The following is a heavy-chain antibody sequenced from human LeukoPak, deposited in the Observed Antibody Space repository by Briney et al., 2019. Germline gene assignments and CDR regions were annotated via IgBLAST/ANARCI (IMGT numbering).Heavy chain of an antibody. Sequence: SETLSLTCAVYGGSFSGYYWSWIRQPPGQGLGGVGEINHSGSTNYNPSLKNRVTISVDTSKNQFSLKLSSVTAAYTAVYYCARGRWLRSAFDYWGQGTLVTVSS. CDR3: ARGRWLRSAFDY. CDR1: GGSFSGYY. V-gene: IGHV4-34*01. CDR2: INHSGST. D-gene: IGHD5-12*01. J-gene: IGHJ4*02.